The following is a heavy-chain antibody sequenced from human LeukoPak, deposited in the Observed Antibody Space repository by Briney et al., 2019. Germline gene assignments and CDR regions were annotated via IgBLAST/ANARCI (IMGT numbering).Heavy chain of an antibody. J-gene: IGHJ4*02. V-gene: IGHV3-23*01. CDR3: TKWGDYDGSTGYYDSDY. CDR2: IVGNGVST. D-gene: IGHD3-9*01. CDR1: GFTFRNYA. Sequence: QPGGSLGLSCAASGFTFRNYAMSWVRQAPGKGLEWVSAIVGNGVSTYYADSVQGRFTISRDNSKNTLYLQMNSLRAEDTALYYCTKWGDYDGSTGYYDSDYWGQGTLVTVSS.